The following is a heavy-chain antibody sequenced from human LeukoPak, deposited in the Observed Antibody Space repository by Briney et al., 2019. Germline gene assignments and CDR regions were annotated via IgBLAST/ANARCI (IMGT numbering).Heavy chain of an antibody. CDR3: ASPSYCSGGSCPLDY. CDR2: IYYSGST. Sequence: PSETLSLTCTVSVGSISSYYWSWIQQPPGKGLEWIGYIYYSGSTNYNPSLKSRVTISVDTSKNQFSLKLSSVTAADTAVYYCASPSYCSGGSCPLDYWGQGTLVTVSS. V-gene: IGHV4-59*01. J-gene: IGHJ4*02. CDR1: VGSISSYY. D-gene: IGHD2-15*01.